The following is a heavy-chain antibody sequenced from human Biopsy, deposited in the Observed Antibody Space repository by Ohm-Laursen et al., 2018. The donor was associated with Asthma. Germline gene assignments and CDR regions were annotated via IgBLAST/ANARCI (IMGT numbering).Heavy chain of an antibody. CDR2: FHYTGSD. CDR1: GGSVSTGSYY. D-gene: IGHD3-10*01. V-gene: IGHV4-61*01. Sequence: SDTLSLTCTVSGGSVSTGSYYWSWNRQPPGKGLEWLGYFHYTGSDNYNPSLKSRVTISVDTSKNQFSLRLNSVTAADTAVYYCARGPNYHGSGRAPIGMDVWGQGTTVTVSS. CDR3: ARGPNYHGSGRAPIGMDV. J-gene: IGHJ6*02.